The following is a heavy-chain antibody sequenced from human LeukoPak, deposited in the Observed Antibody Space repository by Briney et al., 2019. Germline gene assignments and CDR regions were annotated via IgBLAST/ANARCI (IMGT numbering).Heavy chain of an antibody. CDR2: VSGSGGST. D-gene: IGHD5-12*01. CDR3: AKDLDIVATITGN. Sequence: PGGSLRLSCAASGFTFSSYAMSWVRQAPGKGLEWVSGVSGSGGSTYYADSVKGRFTISRDNSKNMLYLQMNSLRAEDTAVYYCAKDLDIVATITGNWGQGTLVTVSS. V-gene: IGHV3-23*01. CDR1: GFTFSSYA. J-gene: IGHJ4*02.